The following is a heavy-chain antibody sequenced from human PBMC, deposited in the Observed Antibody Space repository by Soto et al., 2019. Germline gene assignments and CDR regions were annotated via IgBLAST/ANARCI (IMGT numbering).Heavy chain of an antibody. J-gene: IGHJ4*02. D-gene: IGHD1-26*01. CDR1: GGSISSSNYY. V-gene: IGHV4-39*01. CDR3: ARPRFSGTYYGWGY. CDR2: IYYSGSPS. Sequence: QLQLQESGPGLVKPSETLSLTCTVSGGSISSSNYYWGWIRQPPGKGLEWIGSIYYSGSPSYYNPSLKSRVTISVDTSKNQFSLKLTSVTAADTAVYYCARPRFSGTYYGWGYWGQGTLVTVSS.